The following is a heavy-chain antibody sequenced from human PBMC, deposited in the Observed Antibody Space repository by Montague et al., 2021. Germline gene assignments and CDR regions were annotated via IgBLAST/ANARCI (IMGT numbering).Heavy chain of an antibody. Sequence: SETLSLTCTVPRSLINSDYYWGWLRQPPGKVLEWMGSVSHGGRTYYTPPLKSRVTISVDTSNNHFSLKLSSVTAADTAMYYCAGESDRYYYMDIWGKGTTITVSS. CDR3: AGESDRYYYMDI. J-gene: IGHJ6*03. CDR1: RSLINSDYY. V-gene: IGHV4-38-2*02. CDR2: VSHGGRT.